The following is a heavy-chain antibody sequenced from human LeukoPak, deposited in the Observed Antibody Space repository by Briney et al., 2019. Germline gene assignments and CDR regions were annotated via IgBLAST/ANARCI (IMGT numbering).Heavy chain of an antibody. CDR3: AKGLYNYFDY. J-gene: IGHJ4*02. CDR1: GFTVSSNY. D-gene: IGHD3-16*01. CDR2: ISSSSSTI. V-gene: IGHV3-48*01. Sequence: GGSLRLSCAASGFTVSSNYMSWVRQAPGKGLEWVSYISSSSSTIYYADSVKGRFTISRDNAKNSLYLQMNSLRAEDTAVYYCAKGLYNYFDYWGQGTRVTVSS.